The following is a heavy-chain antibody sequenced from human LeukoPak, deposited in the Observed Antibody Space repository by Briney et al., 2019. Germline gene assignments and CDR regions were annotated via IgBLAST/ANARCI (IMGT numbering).Heavy chain of an antibody. CDR1: GGTFSSYA. CDR2: IIPIFGTA. J-gene: IGHJ4*02. V-gene: IGHV1-69*01. CDR3: AIHHSGYGLFDY. D-gene: IGHD5-12*01. Sequence: SVKVSCKASGGTFSSYAISWVRQAPGQGLEWMGGIIPIFGTANYAQKFQGRVTITADESTSTAYMELSSLRSEDTTVYYCAIHHSGYGLFDYWGQGTLVTVSS.